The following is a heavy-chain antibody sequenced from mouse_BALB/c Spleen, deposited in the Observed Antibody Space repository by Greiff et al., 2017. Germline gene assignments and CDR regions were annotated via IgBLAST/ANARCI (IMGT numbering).Heavy chain of an antibody. CDR1: GYAFSSHW. V-gene: IGHV1-80*01. CDR3: ARSVIPYYYAMDY. CDR2: IYPGDGDT. J-gene: IGHJ4*01. Sequence: VQLQQSGAELVRPGSSVKISCKASGYAFSSHWMNWVKQRPGQGLEWIGQIYPGDGDTNYNGKFKGKATLTADKSSSTAYMQLSSLTSEDSAVYFCARSVIPYYYAMDYWGQGTSVTVSS. D-gene: IGHD2-13*01.